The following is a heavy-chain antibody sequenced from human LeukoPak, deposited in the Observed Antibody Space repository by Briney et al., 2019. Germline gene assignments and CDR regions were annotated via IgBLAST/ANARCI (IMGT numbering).Heavy chain of an antibody. CDR2: VNPNSGDT. V-gene: IGHV1-2*02. CDR1: GYTFTGYY. D-gene: IGHD1-26*01. CDR3: ARASGSYWWFDS. Sequence: ASVKLSCKASGYTFTGYYLHWVRQPPGQGLEWMGCVNPNSGDTNYAQKFQGSVTMTRDTSISTVYMELSRLRSDDTAVYYCARASGSYWWFDSWGQGTLVSVSS. J-gene: IGHJ5*01.